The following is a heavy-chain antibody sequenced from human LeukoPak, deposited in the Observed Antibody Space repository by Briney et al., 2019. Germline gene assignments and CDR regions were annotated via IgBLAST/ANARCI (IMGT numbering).Heavy chain of an antibody. Sequence: SETLSLTCTVSSGSISSSTYYWGWIRQPPGKGLEWIGSMYYSGNTYYNPSLESRVTMSLDTSKNQFSLKLSSVTAADTAVYYCARVLNDSGYGPDAFDIWGQGTMVTVSS. D-gene: IGHD5-12*01. CDR1: SGSISSSTYY. V-gene: IGHV4-39*07. CDR3: ARVLNDSGYGPDAFDI. J-gene: IGHJ3*02. CDR2: MYYSGNT.